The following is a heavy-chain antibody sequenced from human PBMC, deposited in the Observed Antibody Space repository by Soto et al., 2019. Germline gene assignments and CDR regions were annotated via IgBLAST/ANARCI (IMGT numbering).Heavy chain of an antibody. Sequence: QVQLVQSGAEVKKPGASVKVSFKASGYTFTGYYMHWVRQAPGQGLEWMGWINPNSGGTNYAQKFQGWVTMSRDTSISTAYMELSRLRSDDTAVYYCARGGIVVVPAPHLFDYWGQGTLVTVSS. CDR1: GYTFTGYY. CDR3: ARGGIVVVPAPHLFDY. J-gene: IGHJ4*02. CDR2: INPNSGGT. V-gene: IGHV1-2*04. D-gene: IGHD2-2*01.